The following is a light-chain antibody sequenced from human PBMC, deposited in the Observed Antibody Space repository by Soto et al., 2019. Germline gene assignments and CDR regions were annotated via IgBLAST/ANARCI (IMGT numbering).Light chain of an antibody. CDR3: LQHNSYPYI. V-gene: IGKV1-17*03. CDR1: QDIGTF. CDR2: APS. J-gene: IGKJ2*01. Sequence: DLQMTQSPSAMSASVGDRVNITCRASQDIGTFLGWFQQKPGKVPQRLIYAPSTLHPGVPSRFRGRGSGTEFTLTISSLQPEDFGTYYCLQHNSYPYIFGQGTILE.